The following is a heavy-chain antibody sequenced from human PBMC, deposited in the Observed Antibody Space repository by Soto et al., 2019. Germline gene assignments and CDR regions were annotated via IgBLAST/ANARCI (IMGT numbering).Heavy chain of an antibody. D-gene: IGHD3-3*01. Sequence: PGGSLRLSCAASGFTFSSYAMHWVRQAPGQGLEWMGIINPSSGGTTYAQKFQGRVTMTRDTSTTTVYMELSSLRSEDTAVYYCARAPLEWFPFDYWGQGTLVTVSS. CDR2: INPSSGGT. J-gene: IGHJ4*02. V-gene: IGHV1-46*01. CDR1: GFTFSSYA. CDR3: ARAPLEWFPFDY.